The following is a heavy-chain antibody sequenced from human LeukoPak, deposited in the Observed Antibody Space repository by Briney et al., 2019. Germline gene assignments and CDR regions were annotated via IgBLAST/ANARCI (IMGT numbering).Heavy chain of an antibody. J-gene: IGHJ4*02. CDR2: IVGSGYTT. V-gene: IGHV3-23*01. CDR3: ALLGLN. CDR1: GFTFNTYS. D-gene: IGHD2-15*01. Sequence: PGGSLRLSCAASGFTFNTYSMNWVRQAPGKGLEWVSSIVGSGYTTYYADSVKGRFTISRDNSKNTVYLQMNSLRAEDTAVYYCALLGLNWGQGTLVTVSS.